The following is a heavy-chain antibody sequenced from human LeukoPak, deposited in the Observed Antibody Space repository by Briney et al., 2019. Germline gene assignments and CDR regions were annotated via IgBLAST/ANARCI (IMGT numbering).Heavy chain of an antibody. Sequence: SETLSLTCAVYGGSFSGYYWSWIRQPPGKGLEWIGEINLSGSTNYNPSLKNRVTISVDTSKNQFSLKLSSVTAADTAVYYCARYSMAGNNYFDYWGQGTLVTVSS. CDR1: GGSFSGYY. V-gene: IGHV4-34*01. CDR3: ARYSMAGNNYFDY. J-gene: IGHJ4*02. CDR2: INLSGST. D-gene: IGHD6-19*01.